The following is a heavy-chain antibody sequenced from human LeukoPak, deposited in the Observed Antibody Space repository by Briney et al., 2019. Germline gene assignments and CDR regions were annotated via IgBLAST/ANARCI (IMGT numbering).Heavy chain of an antibody. CDR1: GYTFTSYG. CDR2: IIPIFGTA. CDR3: ARTYYDILTGYINYYYYYMDV. D-gene: IGHD3-9*01. V-gene: IGHV1-69*06. J-gene: IGHJ6*03. Sequence: ASVKVSCKASGYTFTSYGISWVRQAPGQGLEWMGGIIPIFGTANYAQKFQGRVTITADKSTSTVYMELSSLRSEDTAVYYCARTYYDILTGYINYYYYYMDVWGKGTTVTVSS.